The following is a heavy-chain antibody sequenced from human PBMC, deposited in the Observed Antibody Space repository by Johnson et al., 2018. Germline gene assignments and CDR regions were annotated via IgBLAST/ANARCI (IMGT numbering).Heavy chain of an antibody. CDR2: ISWNSGSI. V-gene: IGHV3-9*01. J-gene: IGHJ1*01. Sequence: EVQLVESGGGLVQPGRSXRLSCAASGFTFDDYAMHWVRQAPGKGLEWVSGISWNSGSIGYADSVKGRFTISRDNAKNSLYLQMNSLRAEDTALYYCAKHSSAYISLSYFQHWGQGTLVTVSS. CDR1: GFTFDDYA. D-gene: IGHD3-22*01. CDR3: AKHSSAYISLSYFQH.